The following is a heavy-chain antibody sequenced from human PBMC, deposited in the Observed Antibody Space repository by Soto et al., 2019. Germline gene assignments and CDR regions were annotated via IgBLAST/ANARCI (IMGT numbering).Heavy chain of an antibody. D-gene: IGHD1-1*01. V-gene: IGHV4-30-4*01. CDR2: IFYSGTT. J-gene: IGHJ6*02. CDR3: ARDLWVEPELYYYGMDV. Sequence: QVQLQESGPGLVRPSQTLSLTCTVSGDSISSADYYWSWIRQTPGKGLEWIGHIFYSGTTYYNPSIKSRLTISVDTSKNHSSLRLTSVPAADTAVYYCARDLWVEPELYYYGMDVWGQGTTVTVSS. CDR1: GDSISSADYY.